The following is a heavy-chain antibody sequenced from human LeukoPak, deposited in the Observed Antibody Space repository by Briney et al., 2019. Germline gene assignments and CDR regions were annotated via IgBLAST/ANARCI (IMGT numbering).Heavy chain of an antibody. Sequence: ASVKVSCKASGYTFTSYAMNWVRQAPGQGLEWMGWINPNSGGTNYAQKFQGRVTMTRDTSISTAYMELSRLRSDDTAVYYCARARPPRYCSSTSCYARRYNWFDPWGQGTLVTVSS. CDR2: INPNSGGT. CDR1: GYTFTSYA. V-gene: IGHV1-2*02. D-gene: IGHD2-2*01. J-gene: IGHJ5*02. CDR3: ARARPPRYCSSTSCYARRYNWFDP.